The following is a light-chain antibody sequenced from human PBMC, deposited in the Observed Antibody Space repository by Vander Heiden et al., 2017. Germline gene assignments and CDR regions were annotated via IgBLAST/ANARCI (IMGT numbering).Light chain of an antibody. V-gene: IGLV1-47*01. CDR1: SSNIGNNY. J-gene: IGLJ3*02. Sequence: QSVLPQPPSAPGPPGQTVRISCSGSSSNIGNNYVYWYQLLPGTAPKLLIYRNNQRPSGVPDRFSGSKSGTSGSLAISGLRSEDEADYYCEAWDDSLAGPVFGGGTKLTVL. CDR2: RNN. CDR3: EAWDDSLAGPV.